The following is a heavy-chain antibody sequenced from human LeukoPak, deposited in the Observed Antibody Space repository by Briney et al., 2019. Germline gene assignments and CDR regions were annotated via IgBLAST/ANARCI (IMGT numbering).Heavy chain of an antibody. Sequence: QPGGSLRLSCAASGFTFSSYAMSWVRQAPGKGLEWVSGISGSGGNTYYADSVKGRFTLSRDNSKNTLYLHMNSLRAEDTAVYCCARPGGHWSSSPFGYWGQGTLVTVSS. CDR1: GFTFSSYA. CDR2: ISGSGGNT. J-gene: IGHJ4*02. CDR3: ARPGGHWSSSPFGY. D-gene: IGHD2-21*01. V-gene: IGHV3-23*01.